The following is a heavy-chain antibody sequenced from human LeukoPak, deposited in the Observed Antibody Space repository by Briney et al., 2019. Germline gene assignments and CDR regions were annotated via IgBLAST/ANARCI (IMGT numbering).Heavy chain of an antibody. J-gene: IGHJ4*02. CDR1: GGTFSSYA. CDR2: IIPIFGTA. V-gene: IGHV1-69*05. D-gene: IGHD2-2*01. Sequence: SVKVSCKASGGTFSSYAISWVRQAPGQGLEWMGGIIPIFGTANYAQKFQGRVTMTRNTSISTAYMELSSLRSEDTAVYYCARDFPRSTSCLGYWGQGTLVTVSS. CDR3: ARDFPRSTSCLGY.